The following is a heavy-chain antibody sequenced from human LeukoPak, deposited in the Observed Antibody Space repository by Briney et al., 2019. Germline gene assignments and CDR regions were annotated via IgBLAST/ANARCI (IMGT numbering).Heavy chain of an antibody. J-gene: IGHJ5*02. CDR2: INHSGST. D-gene: IGHD3-22*01. Sequence: SETLSLTCAVYGGSFSGYYWSRIRQPPGKGLEWIGEINHSGSTNYNPSLKSRVTISVDTSKNQFSLKLSSVTAADTAVYYCARGLITLRYNWFDPWGQGTLVTVSS. V-gene: IGHV4-34*01. CDR3: ARGLITLRYNWFDP. CDR1: GGSFSGYY.